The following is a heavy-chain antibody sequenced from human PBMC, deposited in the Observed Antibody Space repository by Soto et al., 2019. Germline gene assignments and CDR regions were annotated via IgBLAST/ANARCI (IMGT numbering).Heavy chain of an antibody. V-gene: IGHV1-8*01. Sequence: QVQLVQSGAEVKKPGASVKVSCKASGCTFTSYDINWVRQATGQGLEWMGWMNPNSGNTGYAQKFQGRVTMTRNTSISTDYMELSSLRSEDTAVYYCARGLPRYDILTGFSSWWFDPWGQGTLVTVSS. D-gene: IGHD3-9*01. CDR1: GCTFTSYD. CDR2: MNPNSGNT. J-gene: IGHJ5*02. CDR3: ARGLPRYDILTGFSSWWFDP.